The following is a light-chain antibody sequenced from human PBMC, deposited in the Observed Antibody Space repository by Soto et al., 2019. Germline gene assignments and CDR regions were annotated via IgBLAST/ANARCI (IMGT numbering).Light chain of an antibody. CDR2: GAS. J-gene: IGKJ5*01. Sequence: EIVMTQSPATRSVSPGERATLSCMASQSVSSNLAWYQQKPGQAPRLLIYGASTRATGVPARFSGSGSGTAFTLTVSSLQSEDFAIYYCQQYNNWPLTFGQGTRLEI. CDR1: QSVSSN. V-gene: IGKV3-15*01. CDR3: QQYNNWPLT.